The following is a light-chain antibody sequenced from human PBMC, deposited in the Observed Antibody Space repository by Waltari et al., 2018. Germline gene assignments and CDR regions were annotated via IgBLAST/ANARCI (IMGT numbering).Light chain of an antibody. CDR3: QQYNNWPPLT. CDR2: GAS. V-gene: IGKV3-15*01. CDR1: QRVSSN. J-gene: IGKJ4*01. Sequence: EIVMTQSPATLSVSPGERATLSCRASQRVSSNLAWYQQKPGQAPRLLIYGASTRATGIPARFSGSGSGTEFTLTISSLQSEDFAVYYCQQYNNWPPLTLGGGTKVEIK.